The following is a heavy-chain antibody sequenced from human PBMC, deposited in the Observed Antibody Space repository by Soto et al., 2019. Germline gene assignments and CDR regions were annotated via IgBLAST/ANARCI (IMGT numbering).Heavy chain of an antibody. J-gene: IGHJ5*01. V-gene: IGHV3-23*01. CDR2: IGGSNTDR. Sequence: DVQLLQSGGGLVQPGGSLTLSCAASRFIFSDYAMNWVRQAPGKGLEWVSSIGGSNTDRYYADSVKGRFIISRDNSKNTMYLQMNSLRDEDTDVYYCAKDAVAYNGKWDWFDSWGQGTLVTVSS. CDR1: RFIFSDYA. D-gene: IGHD6-19*01. CDR3: AKDAVAYNGKWDWFDS.